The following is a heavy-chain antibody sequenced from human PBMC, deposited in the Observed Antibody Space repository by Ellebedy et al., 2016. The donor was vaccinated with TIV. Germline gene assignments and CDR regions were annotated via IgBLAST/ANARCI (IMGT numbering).Heavy chain of an antibody. CDR2: IHTGGDT. J-gene: IGHJ3*02. V-gene: IGHV3-53*01. Sequence: GGSLRLSCAASGFIFSDFYMSWVRQAPGKGLEWVSVIHTGGDTYYADSVKGRFTISRDSSKNTLYLQMNSLRAEDTAVYYCARRITGTYGDDALDIWGQGTMVTVSS. CDR3: ARRITGTYGDDALDI. CDR1: GFIFSDFY. D-gene: IGHD1-20*01.